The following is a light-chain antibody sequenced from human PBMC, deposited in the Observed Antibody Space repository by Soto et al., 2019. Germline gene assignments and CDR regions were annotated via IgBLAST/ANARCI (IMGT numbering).Light chain of an antibody. CDR3: QKYNSAPPAV. CDR2: TAS. Sequence: DIQMTQSPSSLSASVGDRVTITCRASQGISNCLAWCQQKPGKIPKLLISTASTLQSGVPSRFSGSGSGTDFTLAITSLQPEDVATYCCQKYNSAPPAVFGGVTKVEIK. CDR1: QGISNC. J-gene: IGKJ4*01. V-gene: IGKV1-27*01.